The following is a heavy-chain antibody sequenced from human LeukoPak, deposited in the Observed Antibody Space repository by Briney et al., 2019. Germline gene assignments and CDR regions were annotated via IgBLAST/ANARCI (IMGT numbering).Heavy chain of an antibody. CDR1: GFTLSSYI. CDR3: AREGYCSSTSCPGGANWFDP. J-gene: IGHJ5*02. Sequence: GGSLRLSCAASGFTLSSYIMNWVRQAPGKGLEWVSSITTTSIYIYYADSVKGRFTISRDNAKNSLYLQMNSLGAEDTAVYYCAREGYCSSTSCPGGANWFDPWGQGTLVTVSS. CDR2: ITTTSIYI. V-gene: IGHV3-21*04. D-gene: IGHD2-2*01.